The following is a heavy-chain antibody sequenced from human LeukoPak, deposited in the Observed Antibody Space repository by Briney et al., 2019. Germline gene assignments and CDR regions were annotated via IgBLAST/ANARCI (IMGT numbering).Heavy chain of an antibody. CDR1: GFTFSSYS. V-gene: IGHV3-48*01. CDR3: ARDSSSSKGYAFDI. D-gene: IGHD6-6*01. Sequence: GGSLRLSCAASGFTFSSYSMNWVRPAPGKGVEWVSYISSSSSTIYYADSVKGRFTISRDNAKNSLYLQMNSLRAEDTAVYYCARDSSSSKGYAFDIWGQGTMVTVSS. J-gene: IGHJ3*02. CDR2: ISSSSSTI.